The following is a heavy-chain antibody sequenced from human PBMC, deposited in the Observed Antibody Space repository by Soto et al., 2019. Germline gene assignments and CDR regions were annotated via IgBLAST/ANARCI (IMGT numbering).Heavy chain of an antibody. CDR2: VYHSAST. Sequence: QMQLQESGSGLVKPSQTLSLTCAVSGGSITSGGYSWSWIRQPPGKGLEWIGYVYHSASTFYNPSLESRVSISVDRSKNFFSLKLRSATAADTAVYYCARRALLDAFDIWGQGAMVTVSS. CDR1: GGSITSGGYS. D-gene: IGHD2-15*01. CDR3: ARRALLDAFDI. V-gene: IGHV4-30-2*01. J-gene: IGHJ3*02.